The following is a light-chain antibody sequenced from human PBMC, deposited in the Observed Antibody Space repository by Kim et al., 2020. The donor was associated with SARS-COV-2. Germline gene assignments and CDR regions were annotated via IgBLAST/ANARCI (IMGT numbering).Light chain of an antibody. CDR2: DVA. Sequence: GQSFTITYTGTSSDVGAYDYVSWYQQYPGKAPKLMICDVAKRPSGVSIRFSGSKSGNTASLTISGLQAEDEADYYCSSYTTSSTYVFGTGTKVTVL. J-gene: IGLJ1*01. CDR3: SSYTTSSTYV. CDR1: SSDVGAYDY. V-gene: IGLV2-14*04.